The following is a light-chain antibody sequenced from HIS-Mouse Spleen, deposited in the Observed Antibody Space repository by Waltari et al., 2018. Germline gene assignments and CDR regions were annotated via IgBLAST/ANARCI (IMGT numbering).Light chain of an antibody. CDR3: QVWDSSSDHVV. J-gene: IGLJ2*01. V-gene: IGLV3-21*03. CDR1: NIGSKS. CDR2: DDS. Sequence: SYVLTQPPSVSVAPGKTARITCGGNNIGSKSVHWYQQKPGQAPVLVVYDDSARPSGIPERVSGSNSGNTATLTSSRVEAGDEADYYCQVWDSSSDHVVFGGGTKLTVL.